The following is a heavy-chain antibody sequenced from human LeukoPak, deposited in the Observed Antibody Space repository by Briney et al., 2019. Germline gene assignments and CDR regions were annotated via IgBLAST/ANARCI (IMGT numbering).Heavy chain of an antibody. V-gene: IGHV3-9*01. CDR3: AKDLLVGAYSSSWYALGGGDAFDI. CDR2: ISWNSGSI. J-gene: IGHJ3*02. D-gene: IGHD6-13*01. Sequence: GGSLRLSCAASGFTFDDYAMHWVRQAPGKGLEWVSGISWNSGSIGYADSVKGRFTISRDNAKNSLYLQMNSLRAEDTALYYCAKDLLVGAYSSSWYALGGGDAFDIWGQGTMVTVSS. CDR1: GFTFDDYA.